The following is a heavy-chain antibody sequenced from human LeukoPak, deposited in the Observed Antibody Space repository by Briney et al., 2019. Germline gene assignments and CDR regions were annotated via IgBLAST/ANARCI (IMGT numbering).Heavy chain of an antibody. V-gene: IGHV4-4*07. Sequence: SETLSLTCTVSGGSISSYYWSWIRQPAGKRLEWIGRFYTSGTTNYNPSLKSRVTMSVDASKNQFSLKLSSVTAADTAVYYCAKGPVVTFDIWGQGTMVTVSS. J-gene: IGHJ3*02. D-gene: IGHD2-15*01. CDR3: AKGPVVTFDI. CDR2: FYTSGTT. CDR1: GGSISSYY.